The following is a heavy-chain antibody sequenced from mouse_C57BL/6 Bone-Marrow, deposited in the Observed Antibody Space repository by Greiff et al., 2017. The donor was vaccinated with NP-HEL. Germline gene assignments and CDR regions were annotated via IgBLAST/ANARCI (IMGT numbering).Heavy chain of an antibody. J-gene: IGHJ2*01. Sequence: VQLQQPGAELVKPGASVKPSCKASGYTFTSYLMHWVKQRPGRGLEWIGRIDPNSGGTKYNEKFKSKATLTVDKPSSTAYMQLNSLTSEDSAVDSCARYYYGSSSFDYWGQGTTLTVSS. D-gene: IGHD1-1*01. CDR3: ARYYYGSSSFDY. V-gene: IGHV1-72*01. CDR1: GYTFTSYL. CDR2: IDPNSGGT.